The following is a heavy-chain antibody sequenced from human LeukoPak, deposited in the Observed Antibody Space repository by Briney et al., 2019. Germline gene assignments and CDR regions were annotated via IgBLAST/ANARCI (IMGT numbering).Heavy chain of an antibody. V-gene: IGHV4-59*08. CDR1: NGSINNYY. Sequence: PSETLSLTCTVSNGSINNYYWSWIRQPPGKGLEWIGYIYYNGNTNYNPSLKSRVTISVDTSKNQFSLKLSSVTAADTAVYYCARHLVVITPQDYYYGMDVWGQGTTVTVSS. CDR3: ARHLVVITPQDYYYGMDV. J-gene: IGHJ6*02. D-gene: IGHD3-22*01. CDR2: IYYNGNT.